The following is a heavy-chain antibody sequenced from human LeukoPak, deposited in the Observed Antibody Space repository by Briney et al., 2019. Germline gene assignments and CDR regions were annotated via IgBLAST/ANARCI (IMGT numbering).Heavy chain of an antibody. V-gene: IGHV3-30*18. J-gene: IGHJ4*01. D-gene: IGHD3-10*01. CDR1: GITFSSFG. Sequence: PGGSLRLSCATSGITFSSFGMHWVRQAPGKGLEWVAGISNDGSNNYYAESVNGRFTISRDNSKNTLYLVVNTLRGEDTAVYYCAKETGSRSSLFYFDYWGQGTLLTVSS. CDR3: AKETGSRSSLFYFDY. CDR2: ISNDGSNN.